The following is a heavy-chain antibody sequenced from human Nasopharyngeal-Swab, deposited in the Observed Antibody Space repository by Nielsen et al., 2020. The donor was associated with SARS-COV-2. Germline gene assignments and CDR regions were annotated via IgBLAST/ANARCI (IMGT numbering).Heavy chain of an antibody. D-gene: IGHD3-16*01. CDR2: ISYDASDK. V-gene: IGHV3-30*04. Sequence: GGSLRLSCAASGFTFSSYTIHWVRQAPGKGLEWVAVISYDASDKYYADSVKGRFTLSRDNSKTTVYLQMNSLRAEDTAVYYCARDRPHWGCDYWGQGTLVTVSS. CDR1: GFTFSSYT. CDR3: ARDRPHWGCDY. J-gene: IGHJ4*02.